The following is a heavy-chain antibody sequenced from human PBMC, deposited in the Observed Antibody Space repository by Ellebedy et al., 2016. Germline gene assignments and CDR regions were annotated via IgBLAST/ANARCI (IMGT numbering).Heavy chain of an antibody. CDR3: ARDSPGYCSGGSCYSPEYFQH. CDR1: GGSLSSYY. J-gene: IGHJ1*01. Sequence: SETLSLTCAVYGGSLSSYYWSWIRQPPGKGLEWIGYIYYSGSTNYNPSLKSRVTISVDMSKNQFSLKLSSVTAADTAVYYCARDSPGYCSGGSCYSPEYFQHWGQGTLVTVSS. CDR2: IYYSGST. D-gene: IGHD2-15*01. V-gene: IGHV4-59*01.